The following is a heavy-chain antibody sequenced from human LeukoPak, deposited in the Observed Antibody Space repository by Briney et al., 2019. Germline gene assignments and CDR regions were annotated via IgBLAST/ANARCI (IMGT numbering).Heavy chain of an antibody. CDR3: ARAVSGDCSSTSCYGG. Sequence: PSETLSLTCAVYGGSFSGYYWSWIRQPPGKGLEWIGEINRSGSTNYNPSLKSRVTISVDTSKNQFSLKLSSVTAADTAVYYCARAVSGDCSSTSCYGGWGQGTLVTVSS. J-gene: IGHJ4*02. CDR1: GGSFSGYY. CDR2: INRSGST. D-gene: IGHD2-2*01. V-gene: IGHV4-34*01.